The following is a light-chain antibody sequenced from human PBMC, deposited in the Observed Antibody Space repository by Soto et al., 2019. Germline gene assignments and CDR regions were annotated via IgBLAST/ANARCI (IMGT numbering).Light chain of an antibody. J-gene: IGLJ2*01. CDR1: SSDVGDYHD. V-gene: IGLV2-14*03. Sequence: QSALTQPASVSGSPGQSITISCTGTSSDVGDYHDVSWYQQHPGKAPKLIIYDVSRRPSGVSNRFSGSKSANTASLTISGVQAEDEAHYYCSSYRSSSKVFGGGTKLTVL. CDR3: SSYRSSSKV. CDR2: DVS.